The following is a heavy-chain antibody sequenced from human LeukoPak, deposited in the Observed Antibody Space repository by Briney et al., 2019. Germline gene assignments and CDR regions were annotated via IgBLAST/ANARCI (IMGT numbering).Heavy chain of an antibody. Sequence: GGSLRLSCAASGFTFSSYWMSWVRQAPGKGLEWVANIKQDGSEKYYVDSVKGRFTISRDNAKSSLYLQMNSLRAEDTAVYYCARERTGGGSSGWYGRGRLFDYWGQGTLVTVSS. CDR1: GFTFSSYW. V-gene: IGHV3-7*01. D-gene: IGHD6-19*01. J-gene: IGHJ4*02. CDR3: ARERTGGGSSGWYGRGRLFDY. CDR2: IKQDGSEK.